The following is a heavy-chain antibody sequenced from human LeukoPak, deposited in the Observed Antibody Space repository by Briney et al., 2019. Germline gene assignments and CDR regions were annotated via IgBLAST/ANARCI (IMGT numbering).Heavy chain of an antibody. V-gene: IGHV3-23*01. CDR2: LSGTTGST. CDR3: TKDQADGGRWWYAFDI. Sequence: GGSLRLSCAVSGFTFSSYWMHWVRQAPGKGLEWVSALSGTTGSTFYADSVKGRFTISRDNSKNTLYLQMNSLRVEDTALYYCTKDQADGGRWWYAFDIWGQGTVVAVSS. D-gene: IGHD2-8*02. J-gene: IGHJ3*02. CDR1: GFTFSSYW.